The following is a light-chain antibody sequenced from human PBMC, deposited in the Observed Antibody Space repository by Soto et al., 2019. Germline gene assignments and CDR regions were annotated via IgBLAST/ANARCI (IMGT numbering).Light chain of an antibody. CDR1: QSVSIK. J-gene: IGKJ5*01. Sequence: EVVRTQSPATLSVSPGERATLSFRASQSVSIKLAWYQQKPGQAPRLLIYDTSTRATGIPARFSGSGSGTEFTLTISSLQSEDFAVYYCQQYNKWPPITFGQGTRLEIK. V-gene: IGKV3-15*01. CDR3: QQYNKWPPIT. CDR2: DTS.